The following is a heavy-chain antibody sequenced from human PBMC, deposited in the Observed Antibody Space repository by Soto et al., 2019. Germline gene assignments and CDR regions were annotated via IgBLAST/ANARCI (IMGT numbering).Heavy chain of an antibody. V-gene: IGHV5-51*01. CDR1: GYDFNTNW. D-gene: IGHD3-22*01. Sequence: GESLKISCRGSGYDFNTNWFGWVRQLPGRGLEWVGIMYPGDSDTRLLPPLQGHVTLSAGVTVSTAFLQWRSLKTSGSGMYFCARLPRDCNKTSCYYADHWGQGTSVTVSS. J-gene: IGHJ4*02. CDR2: MYPGDSDT. CDR3: ARLPRDCNKTSCYYADH.